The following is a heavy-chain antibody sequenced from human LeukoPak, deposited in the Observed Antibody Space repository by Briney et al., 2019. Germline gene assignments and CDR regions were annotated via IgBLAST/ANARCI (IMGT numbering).Heavy chain of an antibody. CDR1: GGSISSGGYY. CDR3: ARDLILTTYYYDSSGSNWFDP. D-gene: IGHD3-22*01. V-gene: IGHV4-31*03. CDR2: IYYSGST. J-gene: IGHJ5*02. Sequence: SETLSLTCTVSGGSISSGGYYWSWIRPHPGKGLEWIGYIYYSGSTYYNPSLKSRVTMSVDTSKNQFSLKLSSVTAADTAVYYCARDLILTTYYYDSSGSNWFDPWGQGTLVTVSS.